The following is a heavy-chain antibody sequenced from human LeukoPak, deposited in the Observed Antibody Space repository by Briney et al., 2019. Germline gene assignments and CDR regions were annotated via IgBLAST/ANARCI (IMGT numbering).Heavy chain of an antibody. V-gene: IGHV3-49*04. Sequence: GGSLRLSCTASGFTFGDYAMSWVRQAPGKGLEWVGFIRSKAYGGTTEYAASVKGRFTISRDDSKSIAYLQMNSLKTEDTAVYYCTRDPENQDYYDSSGYPNDAFDIWGQGTMVTVSS. CDR2: IRSKAYGGTT. CDR3: TRDPENQDYYDSSGYPNDAFDI. CDR1: GFTFGDYA. J-gene: IGHJ3*02. D-gene: IGHD3-22*01.